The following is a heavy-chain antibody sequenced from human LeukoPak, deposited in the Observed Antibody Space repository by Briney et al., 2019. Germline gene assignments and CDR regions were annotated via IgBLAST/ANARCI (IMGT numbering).Heavy chain of an antibody. CDR1: GFTFSDYY. CDR3: ATDRSRAVAGGDY. Sequence: GGSLRLSCAASGFTFSDYYMSWIRQAPGKGLEWVSSISSSSSYIYYADSVKGRFTISRDDPKNSLYLQMNSLRAEDTAVYYCATDRSRAVAGGDYWGQGTLVTVSS. D-gene: IGHD6-19*01. J-gene: IGHJ4*02. V-gene: IGHV3-11*06. CDR2: ISSSSSYI.